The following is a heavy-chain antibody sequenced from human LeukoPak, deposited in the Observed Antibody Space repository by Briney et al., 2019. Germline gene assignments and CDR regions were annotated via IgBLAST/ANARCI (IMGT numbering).Heavy chain of an antibody. Sequence: GASVKVSCKASGYTFTRYGISWVRQAPGQGLEWMGWISAYNGDTNYAQRLQGRVTMTTDTSTSTAYMELRSLRSDDTAVYYCARECSNGWFFDYWGQGTLVTVSS. CDR3: ARECSNGWFFDY. D-gene: IGHD6-19*01. J-gene: IGHJ4*02. CDR2: ISAYNGDT. CDR1: GYTFTRYG. V-gene: IGHV1-18*01.